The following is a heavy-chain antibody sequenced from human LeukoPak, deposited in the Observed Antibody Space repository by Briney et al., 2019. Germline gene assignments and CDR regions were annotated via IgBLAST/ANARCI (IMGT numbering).Heavy chain of an antibody. CDR1: GYTFTGYY. CDR3: TRVGDYYDRGGDFDY. D-gene: IGHD3-22*01. Sequence: ASVNVSCTASGYTFTGYYMHWVRQAAGQGLEWMGWINPNSGGTNYAQKFQGRVTMTRDMSISTAYMELSRPRSDDTAVYYCTRVGDYYDRGGDFDYWGQGTLVTVSS. J-gene: IGHJ4*02. V-gene: IGHV1-2*02. CDR2: INPNSGGT.